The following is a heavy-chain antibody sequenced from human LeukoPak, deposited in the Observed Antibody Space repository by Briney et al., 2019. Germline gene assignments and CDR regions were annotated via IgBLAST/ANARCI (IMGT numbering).Heavy chain of an antibody. CDR1: GFTFSSYS. CDR2: ISSSSSYI. D-gene: IGHD1-26*01. Sequence: GGSLRLSCAASGFTFSSYSMNWARQAPGKGLEWVSSISSSSSYIYYADSVKGRFTISRDNAKNSLYLQMNSLRAEDTAVYYCARDLSGSYYFDYWGQGTLVTVSS. V-gene: IGHV3-21*01. J-gene: IGHJ4*02. CDR3: ARDLSGSYYFDY.